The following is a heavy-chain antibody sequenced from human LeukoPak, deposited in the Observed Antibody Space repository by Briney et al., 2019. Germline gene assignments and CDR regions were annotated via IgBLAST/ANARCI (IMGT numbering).Heavy chain of an antibody. CDR2: IYYSGST. D-gene: IGHD1-26*01. Sequence: SETPSLTCTVSGGSISSGGYYWSWIRQHPGKGLEWIGYIYYSGSTYYNPSLKSRVTISVDTSKNQFSLKLSSVTAADTAVYYCARATIRWELSFDYWGQGTLVTVSS. CDR3: ARATIRWELSFDY. V-gene: IGHV4-31*03. CDR1: GGSISSGGYY. J-gene: IGHJ4*02.